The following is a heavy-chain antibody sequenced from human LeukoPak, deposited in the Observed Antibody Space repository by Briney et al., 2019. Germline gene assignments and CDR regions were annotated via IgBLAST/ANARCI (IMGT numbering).Heavy chain of an antibody. Sequence: SETLSLTCTVSGGSIIRASSYWGWIRQPPGKGLEWIGSVYYSGSTYYNPSLKSRVTMSVDTSKNQFSLKLSSVTAADTAVYYCARHAGGIAAAGTRPFDYWGQGTLVTVSS. D-gene: IGHD6-13*01. J-gene: IGHJ4*02. CDR3: ARHAGGIAAAGTRPFDY. V-gene: IGHV4-39*01. CDR2: VYYSGST. CDR1: GGSIIRASSY.